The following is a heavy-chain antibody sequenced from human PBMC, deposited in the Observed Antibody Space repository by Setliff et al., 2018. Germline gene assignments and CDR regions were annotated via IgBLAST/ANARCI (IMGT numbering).Heavy chain of an antibody. D-gene: IGHD6-13*01. CDR2: IYSGGST. Sequence: HPGGSLRLSCAASGFTVSSNYMSWVRQAPGKGLEWVSVIYSGGSTYYADSVKGRFTISRHNSKNTLYLQMNSLRAEDTAVYYCARLRYSSSWFYFDYWGQGTLVTVSS. CDR3: ARLRYSSSWFYFDY. J-gene: IGHJ4*02. CDR1: GFTVSSNY. V-gene: IGHV3-53*04.